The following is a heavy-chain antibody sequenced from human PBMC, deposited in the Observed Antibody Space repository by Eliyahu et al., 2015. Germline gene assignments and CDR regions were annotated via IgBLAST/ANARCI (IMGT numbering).Heavy chain of an antibody. CDR2: INSDGSST. J-gene: IGHJ3*02. V-gene: IGHV3-74*01. CDR1: GXXFSSSW. D-gene: IGHD2-21*01. CDR3: ARGAAYCGGDCNAFDI. Sequence: EVQLVESGGGLVQPGGSXRLXXAASGXXFSSSWMHWVRQAPGKGLVWVSRINSDGSSTSYADSVKGRFTISRDNAKNTLYLQMNSLRAEDTAVYYCARGAAYCGGDCNAFDIWGQGTMVTVSS.